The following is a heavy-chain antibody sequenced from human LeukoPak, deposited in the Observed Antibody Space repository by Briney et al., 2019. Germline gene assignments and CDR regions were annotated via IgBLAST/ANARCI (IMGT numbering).Heavy chain of an antibody. V-gene: IGHV4-4*02. CDR2: VNLQGST. CDR1: GGSISNTNW. J-gene: IGHJ4*02. Sequence: SGTLSLTCGVSGGSISNTNWWTWVRQPPGKGLEWIGEVNLQGSTNYNPSPKSRVAISVDKSENHISLKLTSVTAADTALYYCAREGGPYRPLDYSGQGTLVTVAS. CDR3: AREGGPYRPLDY.